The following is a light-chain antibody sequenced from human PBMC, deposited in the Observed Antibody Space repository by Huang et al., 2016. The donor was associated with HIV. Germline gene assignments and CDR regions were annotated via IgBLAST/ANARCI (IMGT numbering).Light chain of an antibody. Sequence: PGGTGTISCKASQSVGSYVAWYQQRPGQRPRLLLYDTSYTADGIPSRFSGSGSGTDFTLTISGLEAEDLGVFYCQQRSTWPLTFGGGTKLA. J-gene: IGKJ4*01. CDR3: QQRSTWPLT. CDR2: DTS. V-gene: IGKV3-11*01. CDR1: QSVGSY.